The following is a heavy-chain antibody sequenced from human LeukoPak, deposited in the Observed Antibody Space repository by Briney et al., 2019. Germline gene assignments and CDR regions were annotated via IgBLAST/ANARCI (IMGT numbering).Heavy chain of an antibody. CDR3: TRDQTPYY. CDR2: IRSKIYGGTP. Sequence: GGPLRLSCTASGFTFGDYAMTWVRQAPGKGLEWVGFIRSKIYGGTPEYAASVKGRFTISRDDSKGIAYLQMNSLKTEDTAVYYCTRDQTPYYWGQGTLVTVSS. V-gene: IGHV3-49*04. J-gene: IGHJ4*02. CDR1: GFTFGDYA.